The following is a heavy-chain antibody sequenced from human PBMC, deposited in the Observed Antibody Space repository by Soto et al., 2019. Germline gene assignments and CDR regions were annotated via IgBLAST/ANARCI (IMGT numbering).Heavy chain of an antibody. Sequence: EVQLVESGGGSVQPGGSLRLSCAASGFTFSSYWVHWVRQVPGKGLVWLSRINTDGTRTSYADSVKGRFAISRDNAKNTVYLQMNSLRVEDSAAYYCARGGLGSFLLVYWGQGTLVSVSS. D-gene: IGHD3-16*01. V-gene: IGHV3-74*01. J-gene: IGHJ4*02. CDR1: GFTFSSYW. CDR2: INTDGTRT. CDR3: ARGGLGSFLLVY.